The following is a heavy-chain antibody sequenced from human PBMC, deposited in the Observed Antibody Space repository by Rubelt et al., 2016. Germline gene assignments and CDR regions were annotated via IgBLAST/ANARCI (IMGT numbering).Heavy chain of an antibody. CDR3: ARGHYGRDY. V-gene: IGHV3-7*04. D-gene: IGHD3-16*01. Sequence: EVQLVDSGGGLVQPGGSLRLSCTASGFTFSDHWMSWVRQAPGKGLEWVADIKSDGSEKYYVDSVKGRFTITRDSAKNSLYLQRNGLGAEETGVYYCARGHYGRDYWGQGTLVTVSS. CDR1: GFTFSDHW. CDR2: IKSDGSEK. J-gene: IGHJ4*02.